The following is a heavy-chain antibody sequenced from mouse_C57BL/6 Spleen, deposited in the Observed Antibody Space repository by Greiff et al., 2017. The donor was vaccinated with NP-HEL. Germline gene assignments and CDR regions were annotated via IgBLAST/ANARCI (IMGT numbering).Heavy chain of an antibody. D-gene: IGHD1-1*01. CDR1: GFNIKDDY. J-gene: IGHJ2*01. V-gene: IGHV14-4*01. Sequence: EVQLQQSGAELVRPGASVKLSCTASGFNIKDDYMHWVKQRPEQGLEWIGWIDPENGDTEYASKFQGKATITADTSSNTAYLQLSSLTSEDTAVYYCPTDTTVVAPFWDWGQGTTLTVSS. CDR2: IDPENGDT. CDR3: PTDTTVVAPFWD.